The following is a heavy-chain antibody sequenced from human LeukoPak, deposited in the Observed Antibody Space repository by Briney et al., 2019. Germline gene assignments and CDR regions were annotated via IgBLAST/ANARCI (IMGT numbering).Heavy chain of an antibody. CDR2: MNPNSGNT. CDR1: GYTFTSYD. V-gene: IGHV1-8*01. D-gene: IGHD6-6*01. J-gene: IGHJ6*03. CDR3: ARGNRIAARPRAYYYYYMDV. Sequence: ASVKVSCKASGYTFTSYDINWVRQATGQGLVWMGWMNPNSGNTGYAQKFQGRVTMTRNTSISTAYMELSSLRSEDTAVYYCARGNRIAARPRAYYYYYMDVWGKGTTVTVSS.